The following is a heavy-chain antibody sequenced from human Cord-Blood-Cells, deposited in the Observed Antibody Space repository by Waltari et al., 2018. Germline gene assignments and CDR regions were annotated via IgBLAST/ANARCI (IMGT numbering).Heavy chain of an antibody. J-gene: IGHJ3*02. CDR2: TYYSGST. CDR1: GGFISSSSYY. CDR3: ARRGIAAAGDAFDI. Sequence: QLQLQESGPGLVKPSETLSPTSTVSGGFISSSSYYWGGSRQPPGKGLEWMGSTYYSGSTYYNPSLKSRVTISVDTSKNQFSLKLSSVTAADTAVYYCARRGIAAAGDAFDIWGQGTMVTVSS. D-gene: IGHD6-13*01. V-gene: IGHV4-39*01.